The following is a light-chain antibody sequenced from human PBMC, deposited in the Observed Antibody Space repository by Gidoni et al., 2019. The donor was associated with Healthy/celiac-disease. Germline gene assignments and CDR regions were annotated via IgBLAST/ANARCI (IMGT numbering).Light chain of an antibody. CDR2: DVS. CDR3: SSYTSSSTVV. CDR1: SSDVCGYHY. J-gene: IGLJ2*01. Sequence: QSALTQPASASGSPGQSITIPCTGTSSDVCGYHYVSWYQQHPGKAPKLMIHDVSNRPSGVSNRFSGSKSGNTASLTISGLQGDDEADYYCSSYTSSSTVVFGGGTKLTVL. V-gene: IGLV2-14*01.